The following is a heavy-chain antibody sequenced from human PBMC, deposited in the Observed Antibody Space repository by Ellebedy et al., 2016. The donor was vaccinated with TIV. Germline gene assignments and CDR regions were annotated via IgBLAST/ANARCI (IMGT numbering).Heavy chain of an antibody. CDR2: IRDDSEK. V-gene: IGHV3-7*01. CDR3: ARRGSYGEYAVHIKNSFDL. CDR1: GFSFRSYW. Sequence: GESLMISCVASGFSFRSYWMSWVRQAPGKGLEWVANIRDDSEKYYVDSVKGRFTIARDNSENSLYLQLHNLIADDTAVYFCARRGSYGEYAVHIKNSFDLWGPGTLVTVSS. D-gene: IGHD4-17*01. J-gene: IGHJ5*02.